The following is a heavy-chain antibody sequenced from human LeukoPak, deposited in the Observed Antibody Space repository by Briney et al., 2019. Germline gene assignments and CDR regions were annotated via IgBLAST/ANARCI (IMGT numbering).Heavy chain of an antibody. V-gene: IGHV4-39*07. CDR3: ARAQIGSSWEVDAFDI. D-gene: IGHD6-13*01. J-gene: IGHJ3*02. CDR2: IYYSGST. CDR1: GGSISSSSYY. Sequence: SETLSLTCTVSGGSISSSSYYWGWIRQPPGKGLEWTGSIYYSGSTYYNPSLKSRVTISVDTSKNQFSLKLSSVTAADTAVYFCARAQIGSSWEVDAFDIWGQGTMVTVSS.